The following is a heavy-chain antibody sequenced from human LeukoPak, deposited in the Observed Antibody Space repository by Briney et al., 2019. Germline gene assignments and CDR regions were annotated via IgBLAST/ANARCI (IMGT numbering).Heavy chain of an antibody. CDR1: GGSIRSSSYY. CDR3: ARRYYDNLTGYYDPFDY. V-gene: IGHV4-39*01. J-gene: IGHJ4*02. CDR2: IYYSGST. Sequence: SETLSLTCTVSGGSIRSSSYYWGWIRQPAGKGLEWIGSIYYSGSTYYNPSLKSRVTMSVDTSKNQFSLKLGSVTAADTAVYYCARRYYDNLTGYYDPFDYWGQGTLVTVSS. D-gene: IGHD3-9*01.